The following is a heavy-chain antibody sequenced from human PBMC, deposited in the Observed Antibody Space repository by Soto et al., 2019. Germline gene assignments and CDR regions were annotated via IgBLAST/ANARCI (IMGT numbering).Heavy chain of an antibody. CDR2: IYLGGSI. Sequence: PSETLSLTCSVSGASISSYYYTWIRQTPGKGLEWIGYIYLGGSINYNPSFKSRVIISVDTSKNQFSLKLSSVTAADTAVYYCARVRQRGYSYGYGDYYFDYWGKGTLVTVSS. J-gene: IGHJ4*02. CDR3: ARVRQRGYSYGYGDYYFDY. D-gene: IGHD5-18*01. V-gene: IGHV4-59*01. CDR1: GASISSYY.